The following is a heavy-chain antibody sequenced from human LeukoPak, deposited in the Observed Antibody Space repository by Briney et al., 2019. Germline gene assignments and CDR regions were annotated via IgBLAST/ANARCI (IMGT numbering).Heavy chain of an antibody. CDR3: ARIGXXXXCTDY. D-gene: IGHD2-8*01. Sequence: PGRSLRLSCAASGFTFSSYAMHWVRQAPGKGLEWVAVISYDGSNKYYADSVKGRFTISRDNSKNTLYLQMNSPRAEDTAVYYCARIGXXXXCTDYWGQGTLVTVSS. V-gene: IGHV3-30-3*01. CDR1: GFTFSSYA. J-gene: IGHJ4*02. CDR2: ISYDGSNK.